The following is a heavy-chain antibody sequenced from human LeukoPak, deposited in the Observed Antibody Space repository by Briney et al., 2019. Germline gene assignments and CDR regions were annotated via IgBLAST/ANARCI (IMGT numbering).Heavy chain of an antibody. CDR3: AKAANLYSSSWSDY. Sequence: GRSLRLSCAASGFTFDDYAMHWVRQAPGKGLEWVSGISWNSGSIGYADSVKGRFTISRDNAKNSLYLQMNSLRAEDTALYYCAKAANLYSSSWSDYWGQGTLVTVSS. CDR2: ISWNSGSI. V-gene: IGHV3-9*01. D-gene: IGHD6-13*01. J-gene: IGHJ4*02. CDR1: GFTFDDYA.